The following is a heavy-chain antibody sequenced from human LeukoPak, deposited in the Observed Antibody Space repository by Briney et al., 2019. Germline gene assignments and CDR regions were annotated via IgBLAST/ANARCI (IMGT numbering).Heavy chain of an antibody. CDR2: IYYSGST. CDR3: ARAPYTAMVSGVIDY. Sequence: PSQTLSLTCTVSGGSISSGGYYWSWIRQHPGKGLEWIGYIYYSGSTYYNPSLKGRVTISVDTSKNQFSLKLSSVTAADTAVYYCARAPYTAMVSGVIDYWGQGTLVTVSS. V-gene: IGHV4-31*03. J-gene: IGHJ4*02. CDR1: GGSISSGGYY. D-gene: IGHD5-18*01.